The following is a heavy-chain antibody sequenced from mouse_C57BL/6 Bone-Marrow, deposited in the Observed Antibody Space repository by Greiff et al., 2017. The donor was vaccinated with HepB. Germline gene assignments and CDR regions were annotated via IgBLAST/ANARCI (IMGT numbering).Heavy chain of an antibody. CDR2: IDPSDSYT. J-gene: IGHJ3*01. D-gene: IGHD2-3*01. CDR3: ARWLLSFAY. CDR1: GYTFTSYW. Sequence: QVQLQQSGAELVKPGASVKLSCKASGYTFTSYWMQWVKQRPGQGLEWIGEIDPSDSYTNYNQKFKGKATLTVDTSSSTAYMQLSSLTSEDSAVYYCARWLLSFAYWGQGTLVTVSA. V-gene: IGHV1-50*01.